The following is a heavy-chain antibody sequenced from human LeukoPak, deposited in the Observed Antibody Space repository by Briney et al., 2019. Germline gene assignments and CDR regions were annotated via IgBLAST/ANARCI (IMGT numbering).Heavy chain of an antibody. CDR2: IRYDGSNK. CDR1: GFSFSYYG. V-gene: IGHV3-30*02. D-gene: IGHD2-15*01. J-gene: IGHJ6*04. CDR3: AKRSCSGGSCYSRAMDV. Sequence: GGSLRLSCAASGFSFSYYGMHWVRQAPGKGLEWVAFIRYDGSNKYYADSVKGRFTISRDNSKNTLFLQVNSLRTEDTAVYYCAKRSCSGGSCYSRAMDVWGKGTTVTISS.